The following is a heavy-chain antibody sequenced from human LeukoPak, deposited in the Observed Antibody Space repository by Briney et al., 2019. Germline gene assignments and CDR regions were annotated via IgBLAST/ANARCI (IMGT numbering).Heavy chain of an antibody. J-gene: IGHJ5*02. V-gene: IGHV5-51*01. CDR3: ARRVTGSYGPLDWFDR. Sequence: GESLQISCQGSGYSFTCYWMGWVRRVRRKGLGWMGILYPGDSDTRYSPSFQGQVTISADKSISTAYLQWSSLKASDTAMYYCARRVTGSYGPLDWFDRWGQGTLVTVSS. D-gene: IGHD1-26*01. CDR1: GYSFTCYW. CDR2: LYPGDSDT.